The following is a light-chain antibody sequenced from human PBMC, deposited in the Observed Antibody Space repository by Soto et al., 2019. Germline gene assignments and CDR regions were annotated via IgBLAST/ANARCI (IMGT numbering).Light chain of an antibody. CDR2: EVS. CDR3: SSYTTSGTLV. J-gene: IGLJ2*01. V-gene: IGLV2-14*01. CDR1: SSDVGAYDY. Sequence: QSALTQPASVSGSPGQSITISCTGTSSDVGAYDYVSWYQHHPGKAPKLLIYEVSNRPSGFSHRFSGSKSGNTASLTISGLQAEDEADYYCSSYTTSGTLVFGGGTKVTVL.